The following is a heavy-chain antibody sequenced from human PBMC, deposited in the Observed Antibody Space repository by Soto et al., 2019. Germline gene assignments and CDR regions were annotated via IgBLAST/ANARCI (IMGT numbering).Heavy chain of an antibody. V-gene: IGHV1-18*01. D-gene: IGHD6-19*01. Sequence: ASVKVSCKASGYTLTSYGIYWVRQAPGQGLEWMGWISGYNGNTKSEQKLQGRVTMTTDTSTSTAYMELRSLRSDDTAVYYCARGPYSSGWYSNYNYYGMDVWGQGTTVTVSS. CDR3: ARGPYSSGWYSNYNYYGMDV. CDR2: ISGYNGNT. CDR1: GYTLTSYG. J-gene: IGHJ6*02.